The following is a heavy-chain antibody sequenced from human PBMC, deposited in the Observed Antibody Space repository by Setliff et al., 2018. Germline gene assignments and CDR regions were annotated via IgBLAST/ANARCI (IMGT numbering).Heavy chain of an antibody. Sequence: SCAASGFTFRSYSMTWVRQAPGKGLEWVSGISSSGSYTYYAASVKGRFTISRDNANNSLFLQMDTLRPEDTAVYYCARDNYYDSTQDAFDIWGQGTMVTVSS. J-gene: IGHJ3*02. D-gene: IGHD3-22*01. CDR2: ISSSGSYT. CDR1: GFTFRSYS. V-gene: IGHV3-21*06. CDR3: ARDNYYDSTQDAFDI.